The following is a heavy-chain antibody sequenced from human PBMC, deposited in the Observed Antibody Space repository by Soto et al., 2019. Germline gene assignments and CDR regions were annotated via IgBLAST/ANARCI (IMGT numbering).Heavy chain of an antibody. CDR3: ASGVGATSLSPPDI. CDR1: GYTFTSYD. J-gene: IGHJ3*02. Sequence: ASVKVSCKASGYTFTSYDINWVRQATGQGLEWMGWMNPNNGNTSYAQKLQGRVTMTRDTSMSTAYMELRSLRSDDTAVYYCASGVGATSLSPPDIWGQGTMVTVSS. CDR2: MNPNNGNT. V-gene: IGHV1-8*01. D-gene: IGHD1-26*01.